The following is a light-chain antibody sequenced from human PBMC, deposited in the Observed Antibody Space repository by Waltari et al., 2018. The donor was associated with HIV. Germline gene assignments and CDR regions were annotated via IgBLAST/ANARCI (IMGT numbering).Light chain of an antibody. Sequence: SSVLTQPPSVSVAPGQTARITCGGNTIGRKSVHWYQQKPGQAPVLVVYDDSARPSGIPERFSGSNSGNTATLTISRVEAGDEADYYCQVWDSSSDHVVFGGGTKLTVL. V-gene: IGLV3-21*02. CDR3: QVWDSSSDHVV. J-gene: IGLJ2*01. CDR1: TIGRKS. CDR2: DDS.